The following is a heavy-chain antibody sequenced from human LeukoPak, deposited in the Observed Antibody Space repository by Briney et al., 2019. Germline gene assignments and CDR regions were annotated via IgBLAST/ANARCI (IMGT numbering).Heavy chain of an antibody. CDR1: GFTFSSYA. V-gene: IGHV3-23*01. CDR2: ISGSGGST. D-gene: IGHD6-19*01. J-gene: IGHJ4*02. CDR3: AKDNAWAVAEYFDY. Sequence: TGGSLRLSCAASGFTFSSYAMSWVRQAPGKGLEWVSAISGSGGSTYYADSVKGRFTISRDNSKNTLYLQMNSLRAEDTAVYYCAKDNAWAVAEYFDYWGQGTLVTVSS.